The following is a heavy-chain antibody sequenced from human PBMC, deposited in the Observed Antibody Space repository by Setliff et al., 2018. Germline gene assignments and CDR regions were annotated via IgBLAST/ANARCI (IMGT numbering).Heavy chain of an antibody. Sequence: SETLSLTCAVSGGSLTCRYWSWIRQPPGKGLEWIGYIYYSGSTHYNPSLKSRVTMALDTTKNQISLKLSSVTAADTAVYYCARGSGYYKNWFAPWGQGTLVTVSS. V-gene: IGHV4-59*01. CDR1: GGSLTCRY. J-gene: IGHJ5*02. CDR3: ARGSGYYKNWFAP. CDR2: IYYSGST. D-gene: IGHD3-9*01.